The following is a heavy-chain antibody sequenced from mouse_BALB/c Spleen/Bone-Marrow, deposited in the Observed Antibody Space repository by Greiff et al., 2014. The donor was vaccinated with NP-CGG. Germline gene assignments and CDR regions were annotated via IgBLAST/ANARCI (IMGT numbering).Heavy chain of an antibody. V-gene: IGHV1S81*02. CDR1: GYTFTRYW. CDR2: LNPSNGHT. D-gene: IGHD2-4*01. CDR3: ARMITTRGFDY. Sequence: VQLQQSGAELLKPGTSVKLSCEASGYTFTRYWMHWVKQRPGQGLEWIGELNPSNGHTNYNGKFKNKATVTVDKSSSTAYMQLSSLTSEDSAVYYCARMITTRGFDYWGQGTTLTGST. J-gene: IGHJ2*01.